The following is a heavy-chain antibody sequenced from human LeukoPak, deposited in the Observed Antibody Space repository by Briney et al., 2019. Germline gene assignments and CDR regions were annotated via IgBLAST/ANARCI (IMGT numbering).Heavy chain of an antibody. Sequence: GGSLRLSCAASGFTFRSYAMRWVRQAPGKGLEWVSAISGSGGSTYYADSVKGRFTISRDNSKNTLYLQMNSLRAEDTAVYYCTKDLMTGFSSGWYFAYWGQGTLVTVSS. CDR2: ISGSGGST. CDR3: TKDLMTGFSSGWYFAY. D-gene: IGHD6-19*01. J-gene: IGHJ4*02. V-gene: IGHV3-23*01. CDR1: GFTFRSYA.